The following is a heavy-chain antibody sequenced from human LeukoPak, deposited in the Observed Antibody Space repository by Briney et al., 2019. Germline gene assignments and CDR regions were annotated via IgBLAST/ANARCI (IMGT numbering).Heavy chain of an antibody. Sequence: GRSLRLSCAASGFTFSSYAMHWVRQAPGKGLERVGVISYDGSNKYYADSVKGRFTISRDKSKNTLYLQMNSLRAEDTAVYYCATFYGSGKGGAFDIWGQGTMVTVSS. D-gene: IGHD3-10*01. J-gene: IGHJ3*02. V-gene: IGHV3-30*04. CDR1: GFTFSSYA. CDR3: ATFYGSGKGGAFDI. CDR2: ISYDGSNK.